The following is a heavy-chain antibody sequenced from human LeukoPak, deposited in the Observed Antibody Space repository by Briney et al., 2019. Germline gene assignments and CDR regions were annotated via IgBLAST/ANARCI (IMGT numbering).Heavy chain of an antibody. CDR1: GGTFSSYA. V-gene: IGHV1-69*05. J-gene: IGHJ4*02. D-gene: IGHD6-13*01. Sequence: ASVKVSCKASGGTFSSYAISWVRQAPGQGLEWMGGIIPIFGTANYAQKFQGRVTITTDESTSTAYMELSSLRSEDTAVYYCAIRMGSSWFYHGGSDYWGQGTLVTVSS. CDR2: IIPIFGTA. CDR3: AIRMGSSWFYHGGSDY.